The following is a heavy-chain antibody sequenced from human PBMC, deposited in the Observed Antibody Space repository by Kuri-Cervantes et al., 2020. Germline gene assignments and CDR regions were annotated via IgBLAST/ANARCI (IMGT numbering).Heavy chain of an antibody. CDR3: ARFLSTTTSNWFDP. CDR2: IYYSGST. D-gene: IGHD2/OR15-2a*01. Sequence: SETLSLTCTVSGGSISSSSYYWGWIRQPPGKGLEWIGSIYYSGSTYYNPSLKSRVTISVDTSKNRFSLNLTSVTAAATAVYYCARFLSTTTSNWFDPWGQGTLVTVSS. CDR1: GGSISSSSYY. J-gene: IGHJ5*02. V-gene: IGHV4-39*07.